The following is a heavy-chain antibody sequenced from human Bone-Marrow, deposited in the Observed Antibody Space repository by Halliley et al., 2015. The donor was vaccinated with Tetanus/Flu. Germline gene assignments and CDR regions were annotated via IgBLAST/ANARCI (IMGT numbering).Heavy chain of an antibody. V-gene: IGHV4-59*08. Sequence: TLSLTCIVSGASVSGFFWSRIRQPPGKGLQYIGYVSHSGTSTVNPSLKSRVTISLDTSKNSVSLNLTSVTAADTAVYFCGRLAKLSGPASWSRPVDSWGQGALVTVSS. CDR1: GASVSGFF. J-gene: IGHJ5*01. CDR2: VSHSGTS. CDR3: GRLAKLSGPASWSRPVDS. D-gene: IGHD6-13*01.